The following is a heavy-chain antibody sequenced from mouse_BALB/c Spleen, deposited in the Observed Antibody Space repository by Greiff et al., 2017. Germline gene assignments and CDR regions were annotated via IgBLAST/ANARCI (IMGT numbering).Heavy chain of an antibody. V-gene: IGHV14-4*02. CDR3: NADKSYYDYRWFAY. J-gene: IGHJ3*01. CDR2: IDPENGDT. CDR1: GFNIKDYY. Sequence: VQLQQSGAELVRSGASVKLSCTASGFNIKDYYMHWVKQRPEQGLEWIGWIDPENGDTEYAPKFQGKATMTADTSSNTAYLQLSSLTSEDTAVYYCNADKSYYDYRWFAYWGQGTLVTVSA. D-gene: IGHD2-4*01.